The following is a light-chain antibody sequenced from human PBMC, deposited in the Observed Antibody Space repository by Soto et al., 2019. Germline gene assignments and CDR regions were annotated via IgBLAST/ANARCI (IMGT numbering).Light chain of an antibody. CDR3: QQYTGPPTT. V-gene: IGKV3-20*01. CDR2: GAS. J-gene: IGKJ5*01. CDR1: QTVSSNY. Sequence: EIILMHSPDTLSLSPGERATLHCLDSQTVSSNYLAWCQQRPGQAPRLLIYGASTRAAGIPDRFSGSGSGTDFTLTITRLEPEDSAVYFCQQYTGPPTTFGQGARLENK.